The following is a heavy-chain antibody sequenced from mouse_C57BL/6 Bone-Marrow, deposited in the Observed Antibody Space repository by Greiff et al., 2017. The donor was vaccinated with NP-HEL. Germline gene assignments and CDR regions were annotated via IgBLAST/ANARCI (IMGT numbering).Heavy chain of an antibody. D-gene: IGHD1-1*01. J-gene: IGHJ3*01. CDR3: ARRDGSSVFAY. CDR1: GFTFSSYG. Sequence: EVKVVDSGGDLVKPGGSLKLSCAASGFTFSSYGMSWVRQTPDKRLEWVATISSGGSYTYYPDSVKGRFTISRDNAKNTLYLQMSSLKSEDTAMYYCARRDGSSVFAYWGQGTLVTVSA. V-gene: IGHV5-6*02. CDR2: ISSGGSYT.